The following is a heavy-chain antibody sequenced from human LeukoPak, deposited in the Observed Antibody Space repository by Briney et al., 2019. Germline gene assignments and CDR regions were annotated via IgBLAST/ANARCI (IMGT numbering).Heavy chain of an antibody. CDR2: IRQDGSEK. Sequence: GGSLRLSCAASGFTFSSYWMSWVRQAPGKGLEWVASIRQDGSEKYYVDSVKGRFTISRDNAKRSLSLQMNSLTAEDTAVYYCASRSFQVRSVWNPEGDWGQGTLVTVSS. J-gene: IGHJ4*02. CDR1: GFTFSSYW. D-gene: IGHD1-1*01. CDR3: ASRSFQVRSVWNPEGD. V-gene: IGHV3-7*01.